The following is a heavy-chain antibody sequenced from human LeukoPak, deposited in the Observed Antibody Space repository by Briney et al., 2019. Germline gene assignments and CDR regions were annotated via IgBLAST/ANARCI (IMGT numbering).Heavy chain of an antibody. V-gene: IGHV3-30-3*01. J-gene: IGHJ4*02. Sequence: GGSLRLSCAASGFTFSSYAMHRVRQAPGKGLEWVAVISYDGSNKYYADSVKGRFTISRDNSKNTLYLQMNSLRAEDTAVYYCARDITYRVDSSGWYFKNWGQGTLVTVSS. CDR1: GFTFSSYA. D-gene: IGHD6-19*01. CDR2: ISYDGSNK. CDR3: ARDITYRVDSSGWYFKN.